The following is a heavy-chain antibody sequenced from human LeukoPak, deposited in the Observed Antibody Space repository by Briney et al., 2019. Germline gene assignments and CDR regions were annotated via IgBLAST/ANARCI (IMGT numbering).Heavy chain of an antibody. Sequence: GGSLRLSCAASGFTFSSYAMSWVRLAPGKGLEWVSGISGSGGSTYYADSVMGRFTISRDNSKNTLYLQMNSLRAEDTAVYYCAKPAYCSGGSCYSIGYFDYWGQGTLVTVSS. J-gene: IGHJ4*02. CDR3: AKPAYCSGGSCYSIGYFDY. CDR1: GFTFSSYA. D-gene: IGHD2-15*01. CDR2: ISGSGGST. V-gene: IGHV3-23*01.